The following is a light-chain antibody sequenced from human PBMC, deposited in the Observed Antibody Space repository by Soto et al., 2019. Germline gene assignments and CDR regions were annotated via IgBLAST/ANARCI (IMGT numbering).Light chain of an antibody. Sequence: QPVLTQSPSASASLGASVKFTCTLSSGHSSYAIAWHQQQPEKGPRYLMKLNSDGSHNKGDGIPDRFSGSSSGAERYLTIXXXQSEXXADYYGQTWDTGSVIFGGGTKLTVL. CDR1: SGHSSYA. CDR2: LNSDGSH. J-gene: IGLJ2*01. V-gene: IGLV4-69*01. CDR3: QTWDTGSVI.